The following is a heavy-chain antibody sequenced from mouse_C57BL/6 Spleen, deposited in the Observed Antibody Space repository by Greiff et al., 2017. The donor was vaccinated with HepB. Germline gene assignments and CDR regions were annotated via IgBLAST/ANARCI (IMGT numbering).Heavy chain of an antibody. CDR3: ARIPLLLGGYYYAMDY. Sequence: VQLQQSGAELARPGASVKMSCKASGYTFTSYTMHWVKQRPGQGLEWIGYINPSSGYTKYNQKFKDKATLTADKSSSTAYMQLSSLTSEDSAVYYCARIPLLLGGYYYAMDYWGQGTSVTVAS. CDR1: GYTFTSYT. J-gene: IGHJ4*01. D-gene: IGHD1-1*01. CDR2: INPSSGYT. V-gene: IGHV1-4*01.